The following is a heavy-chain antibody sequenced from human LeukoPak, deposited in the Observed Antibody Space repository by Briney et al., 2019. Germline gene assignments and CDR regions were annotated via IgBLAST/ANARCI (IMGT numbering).Heavy chain of an antibody. J-gene: IGHJ5*02. CDR1: GGSISNSY. CDR3: ARTTQTYYDILTGYYGKFDP. Sequence: SETLSLTCNVSGGSISNSYWSWIRQPPGKGLEWIGYIYYSGTTNYNPSLKSRVTISVDTSKNQFSLKVNSVTAADTAVYYCARTTQTYYDILTGYYGKFDPWGQGTPVTVS. CDR2: IYYSGTT. D-gene: IGHD3-9*01. V-gene: IGHV4-59*01.